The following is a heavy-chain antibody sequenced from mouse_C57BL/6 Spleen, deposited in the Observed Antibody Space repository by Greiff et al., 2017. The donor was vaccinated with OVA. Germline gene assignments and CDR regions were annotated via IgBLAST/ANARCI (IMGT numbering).Heavy chain of an antibody. CDR1: GYTFTSYW. Sequence: QVQLKQPGAELVKPGASVKLSCKASGYTFTSYWMHWVKQRPGQGLEWIGMIHPNSGSTNYNEKFKSKATLTVDKSSSTAYMQLSSLTSEDSAVYYCARGGVYADSSGYVLDYWGQGTTLTVSS. CDR3: ARGGVYADSSGYVLDY. V-gene: IGHV1-64*01. CDR2: IHPNSGST. J-gene: IGHJ2*01. D-gene: IGHD3-2*02.